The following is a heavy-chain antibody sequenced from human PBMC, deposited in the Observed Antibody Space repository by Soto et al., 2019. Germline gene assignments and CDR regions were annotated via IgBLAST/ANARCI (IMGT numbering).Heavy chain of an antibody. CDR3: ARESEDLTSNFDY. CDR1: GFTFTSYS. J-gene: IGHJ4*02. CDR2: ISTTTNYI. Sequence: GGSLRLSCAASGFTFTSYSMNWVRQAPGKGLEWVSSISTTTNYIYYVDSMKGRFTISRDNSKNSLYLEMNSLRAEDTAVYYCARESEDLTSNFDYWGQGTLVTVSS. V-gene: IGHV3-21*06.